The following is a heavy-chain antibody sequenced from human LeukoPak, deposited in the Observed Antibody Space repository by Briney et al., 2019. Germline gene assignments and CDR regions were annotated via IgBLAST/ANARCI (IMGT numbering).Heavy chain of an antibody. Sequence: GASVKVSCKASGGTFSSYAISWVRQAPGQGLEWMGGIIPIFGTANYAQKFQGRVTITADESTSTAYMELSSLRSEDTAVYYCAATMTLTWYYYMDVWGKGTTVTISS. CDR2: IIPIFGTA. V-gene: IGHV1-69*13. CDR3: AATMTLTWYYYMDV. CDR1: GGTFSSYA. J-gene: IGHJ6*03. D-gene: IGHD3-22*01.